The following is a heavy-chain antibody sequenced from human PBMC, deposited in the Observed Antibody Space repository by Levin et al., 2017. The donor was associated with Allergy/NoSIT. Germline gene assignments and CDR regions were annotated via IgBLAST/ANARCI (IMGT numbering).Heavy chain of an antibody. CDR3: TSNSGYYGDYGGDY. Sequence: PGGSLRLSCTASGFTFGDYAMSWFRQAPGKGLEWVGFIRSKAYGGTTEYAASVKGRFTISRDDSKSIAYLQMNSLKTEDTAVYYCTSNSGYYGDYGGDYWGQGTLVTVSS. V-gene: IGHV3-49*03. D-gene: IGHD4-17*01. CDR1: GFTFGDYA. CDR2: IRSKAYGGTT. J-gene: IGHJ4*02.